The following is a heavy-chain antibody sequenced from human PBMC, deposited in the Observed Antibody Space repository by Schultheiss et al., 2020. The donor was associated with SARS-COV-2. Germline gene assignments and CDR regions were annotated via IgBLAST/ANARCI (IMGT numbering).Heavy chain of an antibody. Sequence: GSLRLSCAASGFTVSSNYMSWVRQVPGKGLEWIGSIYSNGNTNYNPYLKSRVSISIDTSKNQVSLKVNSVTAADTAVYFCARSAGGADSSGWYSSYYYGMDVWGQGTTVTVSS. V-gene: IGHV4-59*02. D-gene: IGHD6-19*01. CDR2: IYSNGNT. CDR1: GFTVSSNY. J-gene: IGHJ6*02. CDR3: ARSAGGADSSGWYSSYYYGMDV.